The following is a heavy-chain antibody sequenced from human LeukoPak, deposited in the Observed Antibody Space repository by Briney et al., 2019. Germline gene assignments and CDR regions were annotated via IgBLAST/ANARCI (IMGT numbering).Heavy chain of an antibody. CDR3: ARAATGMCGLGDLGY. D-gene: IGHD6-13*01. J-gene: IGHJ4*02. CDR2: INTDGSFT. V-gene: IGHV3-74*01. Sequence: GGSLRVSCAASGFTFSSYWMHWVRQAPGKGLVWVSRINTDGSFTSYADSVKGRFTISRDNTKNTLYLQMNSLRAEDTAVYYCARAATGMCGLGDLGYWGQGTLVTVSS. CDR1: GFTFSSYW.